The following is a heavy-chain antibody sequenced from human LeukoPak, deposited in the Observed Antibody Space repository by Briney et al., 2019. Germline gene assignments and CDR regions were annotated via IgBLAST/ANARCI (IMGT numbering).Heavy chain of an antibody. CDR3: AELGITMVGGV. CDR2: ISSSSSYI. CDR1: GFTFDDYA. Sequence: PGGSLRLSCAASGFTFDDYAMHWVRQAPGKGLEWVSSISSSSSYIYYADSAKGRFTTSRDNAKNSLYLQMNSLRAEDTAVYYCAELGITMVGGVWGKGTTVTISS. D-gene: IGHD3-10*02. V-gene: IGHV3-21*01. J-gene: IGHJ6*04.